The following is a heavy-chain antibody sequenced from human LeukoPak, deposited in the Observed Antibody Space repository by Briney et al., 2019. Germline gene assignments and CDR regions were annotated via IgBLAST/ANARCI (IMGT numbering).Heavy chain of an antibody. Sequence: GGSLRLSCAASGFTFSSYSMNWVRQAPGKGLEWVSSISSSSSYIYYADSVKGRFTISRDNAKNSLYLQMNSLRAEDTAVYYCARELGHYYDSSGYSGYWGQGTLVTVSS. CDR3: ARELGHYYDSSGYSGY. CDR1: GFTFSSYS. D-gene: IGHD3-22*01. V-gene: IGHV3-21*01. J-gene: IGHJ4*02. CDR2: ISSSSSYI.